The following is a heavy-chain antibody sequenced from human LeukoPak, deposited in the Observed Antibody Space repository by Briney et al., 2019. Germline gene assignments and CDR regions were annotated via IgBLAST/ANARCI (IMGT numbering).Heavy chain of an antibody. J-gene: IGHJ6*04. V-gene: IGHV3-30*18. Sequence: GGSLKLSCAASGFTFSGSAMHWVRQAPGKGLEWVTIISYDASNKYYADSVKGRFTISRDNSRNTLYLQLDSLRPEDTAVYYCAKSRLVAVVAAYMDVWGKGTTVTVSS. CDR1: GFTFSGSA. CDR3: AKSRLVAVVAAYMDV. CDR2: ISYDASNK. D-gene: IGHD2-15*01.